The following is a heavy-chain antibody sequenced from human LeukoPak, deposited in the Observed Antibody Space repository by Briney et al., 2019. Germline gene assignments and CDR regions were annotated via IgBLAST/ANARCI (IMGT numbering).Heavy chain of an antibody. CDR3: ARAEPYGDYDI. CDR1: GFTFRNYA. D-gene: IGHD4-17*01. CDR2: INSDGSST. J-gene: IGHJ4*02. Sequence: GGSLRLSCAASGFTFRNYAMSWVRQAPGKGLVWVSRINSDGSSTSYADSVKGRFTISRDNAKNTLYLQMNSLRAEDTAVYYCARAEPYGDYDIWGQGTLVTVSS. V-gene: IGHV3-74*01.